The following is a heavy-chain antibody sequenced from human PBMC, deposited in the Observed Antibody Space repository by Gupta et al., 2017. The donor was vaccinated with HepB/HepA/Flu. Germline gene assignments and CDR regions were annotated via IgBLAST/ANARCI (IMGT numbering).Heavy chain of an antibody. Sequence: QVQLVQSGAEVKKPGASVKVSCKASGYTFTSYDINWVRQATGQGLEWMGWMNPNSGNTGYAQKFQGRVTMTRNTSISTAYMELSSLRSEDTAVYYCARAPDEIVVPAAIPRRGYGMDVWGQGTTVTVSS. CDR1: GYTFTSYD. CDR2: MNPNSGNT. V-gene: IGHV1-8*01. J-gene: IGHJ6*02. CDR3: ARAPDEIVVPAAIPRRGYGMDV. D-gene: IGHD2-2*01.